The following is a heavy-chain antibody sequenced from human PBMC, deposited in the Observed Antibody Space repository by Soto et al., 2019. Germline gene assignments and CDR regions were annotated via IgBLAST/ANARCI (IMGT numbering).Heavy chain of an antibody. CDR1: GGSISSYY. CDR3: ASRPRYFEEDV. CDR2: IYYSGST. Sequence: SETLSLTCTVPGGSISSYYWSWIRQPPGKGLEWIGYIYYSGSTNYNPSLKSRVTISVDTSKNQFSLKLSSVTAADTAVYYCASRPRYFEEDVWGKGTTVTVSS. J-gene: IGHJ6*04. V-gene: IGHV4-59*08. D-gene: IGHD3-9*01.